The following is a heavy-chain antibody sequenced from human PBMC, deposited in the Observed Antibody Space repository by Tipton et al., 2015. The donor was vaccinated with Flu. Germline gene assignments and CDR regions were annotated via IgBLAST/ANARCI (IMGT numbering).Heavy chain of an antibody. CDR2: IYYSGNT. D-gene: IGHD3-10*01. J-gene: IGHJ3*02. CDR1: GASINNYY. Sequence: TLSLTCTVSGASINNYYWSWIRQPPGKGLEWIGYIYYSGNTNYNPSLKSRVTMSLDASKSHFSLKLSSVTAAGTAMYYRSSYYIRAFDIWGQGTMVTVSS. V-gene: IGHV4-59*01. CDR3: SSYYIRAFDI.